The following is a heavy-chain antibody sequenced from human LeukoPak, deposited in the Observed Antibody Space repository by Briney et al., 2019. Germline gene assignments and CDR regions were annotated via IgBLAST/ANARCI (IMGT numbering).Heavy chain of an antibody. CDR1: GFTFSSYA. Sequence: GSLRLSCAASGFTFSSYAMHWVRQAPGKGLEWVAVISYDGSNKYYADSVKGRFTISRDNSKNTLYLQMNSLRAEDTAVYYCARDFGSGGYNFAFDIWGQGTMVTVSS. D-gene: IGHD5-24*01. V-gene: IGHV3-30-3*01. CDR3: ARDFGSGGYNFAFDI. CDR2: ISYDGSNK. J-gene: IGHJ3*02.